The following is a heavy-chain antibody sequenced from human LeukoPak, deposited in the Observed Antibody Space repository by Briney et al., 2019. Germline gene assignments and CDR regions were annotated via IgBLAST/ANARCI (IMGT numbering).Heavy chain of an antibody. CDR2: ISSSSSSYI. CDR3: ARDTYGSGSYYNAPLDY. V-gene: IGHV3-21*01. D-gene: IGHD3-10*01. J-gene: IGHJ4*02. CDR1: GFTFSSYS. Sequence: GGSLRLSCAASGFTFSSYSMNWVRQAPGKGLEWVSSISSSSSSYIYYADSVKGRFTISRDNAKNSLYLQMNSLRAEDTAVYYCARDTYGSGSYYNAPLDYWGQGTLVTVSS.